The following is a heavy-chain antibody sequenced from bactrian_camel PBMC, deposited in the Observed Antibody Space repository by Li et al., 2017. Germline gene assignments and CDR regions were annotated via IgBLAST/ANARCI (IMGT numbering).Heavy chain of an antibody. CDR3: ATDLRRSYSGDDYGPGYNY. CDR2: FISAGGTT. J-gene: IGHJ4*01. CDR1: GFTFSNNW. V-gene: IGHV3S1*01. Sequence: QVQLVESGGGLVQPGGSLRLSCAASGFTFSNNWMYWVRQAPGQALEWVSFISAGGTTGYADSVKGRFTISRDNVKNTLYLRLNTVVTEDTAIYYCATDLRRSYSGDDYGPGYNYCGQGTQVTVSS. D-gene: IGHD2*01.